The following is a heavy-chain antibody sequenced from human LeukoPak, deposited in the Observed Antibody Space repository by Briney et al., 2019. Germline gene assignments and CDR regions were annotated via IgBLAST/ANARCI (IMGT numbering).Heavy chain of an antibody. CDR2: ISASGVST. J-gene: IGHJ4*02. CDR1: GFDFKDYD. D-gene: IGHD4-11*01. Sequence: PGGSLRLSCAASGFDFKDYDMTWVRQAPGKGLEWVASISASGVSTNYADSVRGRFTISRNNSNRVVYLRMNSLRTEDTAVYYCAISINYSNYLLDFWGQGTRVIVSS. CDR3: AISINYSNYLLDF. V-gene: IGHV3-23*01.